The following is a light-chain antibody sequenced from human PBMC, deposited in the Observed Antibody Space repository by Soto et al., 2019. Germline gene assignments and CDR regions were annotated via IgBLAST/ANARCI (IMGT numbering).Light chain of an antibody. CDR2: DAS. CDR3: QQRSNWPLT. J-gene: IGKJ4*01. V-gene: IGKV3-11*01. Sequence: EIVLTQSPAPLSLSPGERAILSCRASQSIDSYLAWFQQKPGQAPRLLIYDASNRAAGIPVRFSGSGSGTDFILTISSLEPEDFAVYYCQQRSNWPLTFGGGTTVEIK. CDR1: QSIDSY.